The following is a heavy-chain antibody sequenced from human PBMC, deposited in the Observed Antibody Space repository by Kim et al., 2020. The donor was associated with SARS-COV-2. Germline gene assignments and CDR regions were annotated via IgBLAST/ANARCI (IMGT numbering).Heavy chain of an antibody. J-gene: IGHJ5*02. CDR1: GYTFTSYG. V-gene: IGHV1-18*04. CDR3: ARWVELLWFGELSRIEFDP. CDR2: ISAYNGNT. Sequence: ASVKVSCKASGYTFTSYGISWVRQAPGQGLEWMGWISAYNGNTNYAQKLQGRVTMTTDTSTSTAYMELRSLRSDDTAVYYCARWVELLWFGELSRIEFDPWGQGTLVTVSS. D-gene: IGHD3-10*01.